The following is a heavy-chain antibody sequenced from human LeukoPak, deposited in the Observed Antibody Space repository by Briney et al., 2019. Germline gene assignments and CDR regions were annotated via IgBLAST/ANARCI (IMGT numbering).Heavy chain of an antibody. CDR1: GFTFSSYA. J-gene: IGHJ4*02. D-gene: IGHD5-12*01. CDR2: ISGSGGST. V-gene: IGHV3-23*01. Sequence: GGSLRLSCAASGFTFSSYAMSWVRQAPGKGLEWVSAISGSGGSTYYADSVKGRFTISRDNSKNTLYLQMNSLRAEDTAVYHCAKGYSGYDFSFDYWGQGTLVTVSS. CDR3: AKGYSGYDFSFDY.